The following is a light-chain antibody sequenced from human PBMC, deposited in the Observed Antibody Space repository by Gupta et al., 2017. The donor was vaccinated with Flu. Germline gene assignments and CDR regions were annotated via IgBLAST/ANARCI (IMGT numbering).Light chain of an antibody. Sequence: ITISCTGSTRDIGTYNLVSWNQQHPGEAPRLIIFQNIKRPSGVSYRFSGSKSANAASLTISGLQREDEADYYCCSYAGSDAVWVFGAGTRVTVL. CDR1: TRDIGTYNL. CDR3: CSYAGSDAVWV. V-gene: IGLV2-23*02. J-gene: IGLJ1*01. CDR2: QNI.